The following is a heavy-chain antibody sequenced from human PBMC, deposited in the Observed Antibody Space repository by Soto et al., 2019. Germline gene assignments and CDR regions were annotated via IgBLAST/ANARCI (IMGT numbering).Heavy chain of an antibody. CDR3: ARGQWSSDY. CDR1: GFTFSDFY. CDR2: MSQTGYTT. J-gene: IGHJ4*02. V-gene: IGHV3-11*01. D-gene: IGHD2-8*01. Sequence: PGGSLRLSCVASGFTFSDFYMSWIRQAPGRGLEWLSHMSQTGYTTDYADSVKGRFTISRDNAKTTLFLQMNSLTAEDTAVYYCARGQWSSDYWGQGILVTVSS.